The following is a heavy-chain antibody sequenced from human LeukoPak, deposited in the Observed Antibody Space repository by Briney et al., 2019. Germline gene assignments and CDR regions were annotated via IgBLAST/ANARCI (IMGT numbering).Heavy chain of an antibody. J-gene: IGHJ4*02. CDR2: IWYDGSNK. D-gene: IGHD3-9*01. CDR3: ARENYYDILTGYHGGIDY. V-gene: IGHV3-33*08. CDR1: GFTFRSYA. Sequence: GSLRLSCAASGFTFRSYAIHWVRQAPGKGLEWVAVIWYDGSNKYYADSVKGRFTISRDNSKNTLYLQMNSLRAEDTAVYYCARENYYDILTGYHGGIDYWGQGTLVTVSS.